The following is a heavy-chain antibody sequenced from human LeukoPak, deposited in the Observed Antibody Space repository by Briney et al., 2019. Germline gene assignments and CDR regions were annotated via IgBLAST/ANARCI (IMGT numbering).Heavy chain of an antibody. CDR2: MNPNSGNT. Sequence: ASVKVSCKASVYTFTSYDINWVRQASGQGLDWMGWMNPNSGNTGSAQKFQGRVTMTSNTSISTAYMELSSLRSEDTAVYYCARGLRREQQLLRAFDYWGQGTPVTVSS. J-gene: IGHJ4*02. V-gene: IGHV1-8*01. CDR3: ARGLRREQQLLRAFDY. D-gene: IGHD6-13*01. CDR1: VYTFTSYD.